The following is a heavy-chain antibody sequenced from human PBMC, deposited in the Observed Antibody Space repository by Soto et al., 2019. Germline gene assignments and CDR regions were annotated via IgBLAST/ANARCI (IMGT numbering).Heavy chain of an antibody. CDR3: AGPSGDYGGYGLSLAY. J-gene: IGHJ4*02. CDR2: ISAYNGNT. D-gene: IGHD4-17*01. V-gene: IGHV1-18*01. CDR1: GYVFTGYG. Sequence: QVQLVQSGAEVKKPGASVKVSCKASGYVFTGYGISWVRQAPGQGLEWMAWISAYNGNTKYAQKFQGRVTMTTDASTSTADVELSSLRSDDTAVYYCAGPSGDYGGYGLSLAYWGQGTVVTVSS.